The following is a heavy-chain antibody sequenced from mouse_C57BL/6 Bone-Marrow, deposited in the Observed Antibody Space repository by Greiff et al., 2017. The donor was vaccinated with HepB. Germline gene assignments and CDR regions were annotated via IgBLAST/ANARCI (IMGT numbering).Heavy chain of an antibody. CDR1: GYTFTSYG. CDR2: IDPSDSYT. Sequence: QVQLQQPGAERVRPGTSVKWSCKASGYTFTSYGMDGVKQRPGKGLEWIGGIDPSDSYTNYNQKFKGKATLTVDTSSSTAYMQLSSLTSEDSAVYYCAGYFAYWGQGSLVTVSA. V-gene: IGHV1-59*01. CDR3: AGYFAY. J-gene: IGHJ3*01. D-gene: IGHD2-14*01.